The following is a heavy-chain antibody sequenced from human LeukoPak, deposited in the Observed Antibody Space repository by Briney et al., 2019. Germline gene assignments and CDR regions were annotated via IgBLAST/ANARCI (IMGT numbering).Heavy chain of an antibody. J-gene: IGHJ3*02. D-gene: IGHD3-22*01. Sequence: GESLKISCEGSGYSFTSYWIGWVRQMPGKGLGWMWIIYPGDSDTRYSPSFQGQVTISDDKSISTDYLQWSSLKASDTAMYYCARPDYYDSSGYPGAFDIWGQGTMVTVSS. CDR2: IYPGDSDT. CDR3: ARPDYYDSSGYPGAFDI. V-gene: IGHV5-51*01. CDR1: GYSFTSYW.